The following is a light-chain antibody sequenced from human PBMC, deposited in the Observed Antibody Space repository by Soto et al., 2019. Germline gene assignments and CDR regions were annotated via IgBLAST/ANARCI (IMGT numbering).Light chain of an antibody. Sequence: QSVLTQPASVSGSPGQSITISCTGISSDGGSYNLVSWYQQHPDKAPKLMIYEGSKRPSGVSNRFAGSKSGNTASLTISGRQTEDEADYYCCSYAGSSAPVVFGGGTTLTVL. J-gene: IGLJ2*01. CDR1: SSDGGSYNL. V-gene: IGLV2-23*01. CDR3: CSYAGSSAPVV. CDR2: EGS.